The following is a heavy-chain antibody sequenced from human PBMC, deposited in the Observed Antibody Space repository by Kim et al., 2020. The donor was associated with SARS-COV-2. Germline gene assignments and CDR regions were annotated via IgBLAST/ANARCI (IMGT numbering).Heavy chain of an antibody. Sequence: GGSLRLSCAASGFTFSSYEMNWVRQAPGKGLEWISYISSSGTTIYFPDSVKGRFTISRDNAQNSLYLQMNSLRAEDTAVYYCVSWPTVRYFDLWGRGTLVTVSS. D-gene: IGHD1-26*01. CDR2: ISSSGTTI. J-gene: IGHJ2*01. CDR3: VSWPTVRYFDL. V-gene: IGHV3-48*03. CDR1: GFTFSSYE.